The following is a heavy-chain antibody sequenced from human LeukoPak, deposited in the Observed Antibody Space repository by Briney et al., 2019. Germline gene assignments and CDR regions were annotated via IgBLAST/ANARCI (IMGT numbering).Heavy chain of an antibody. CDR1: VFTFSSYG. CDR3: AKDGGRSRYYFDY. J-gene: IGHJ4*02. V-gene: IGHV3-23*01. D-gene: IGHD3-16*01. CDR2: ISGSGGST. Sequence: PGGSLRLSCAASVFTFSSYGMSWVRQAPGKGLEWVSAISGSGGSTYYADSVKGRFTISRDNSKNTLYLQMNSLRAEDTAVYYCAKDGGRSRYYFDYWGQGTLVTVSS.